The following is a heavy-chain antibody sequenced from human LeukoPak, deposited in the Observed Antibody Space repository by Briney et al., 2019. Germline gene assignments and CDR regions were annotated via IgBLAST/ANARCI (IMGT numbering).Heavy chain of an antibody. Sequence: PGGSLRLSCAASGFTFSSYAMHWVRQAPGKGLEYVSAISSNGGSTYYANSVKGRFTISRDNSKNTLYLQMGSLRAEDMAVYYCAREGPLYYFDYWGQGTLVTVSS. J-gene: IGHJ4*02. CDR1: GFTFSSYA. V-gene: IGHV3-64*01. CDR3: AREGPLYYFDY. CDR2: ISSNGGST.